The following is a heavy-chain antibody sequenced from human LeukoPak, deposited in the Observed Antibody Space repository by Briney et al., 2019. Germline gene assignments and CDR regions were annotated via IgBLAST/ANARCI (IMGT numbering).Heavy chain of an antibody. V-gene: IGHV3-74*01. Sequence: GGSLRLSCAASGFTFSSYWMHWVRQAPGKGLVWVSRISGDGSTTSYADSVKGRFTISRDNAKNTLHLQMNSLRVEDTSVYYCARGIYYGSFDLWGQGTLVTVSS. J-gene: IGHJ4*02. CDR2: ISGDGSTT. D-gene: IGHD4-17*01. CDR3: ARGIYYGSFDL. CDR1: GFTFSSYW.